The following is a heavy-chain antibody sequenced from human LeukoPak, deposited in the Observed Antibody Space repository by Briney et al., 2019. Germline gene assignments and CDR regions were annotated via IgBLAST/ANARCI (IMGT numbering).Heavy chain of an antibody. CDR1: GGTFSSYA. V-gene: IGHV1-69*13. CDR3: AREFRFLEWPERYFDL. Sequence: APVKVSCKASGGTFSSYAISWVRQAPGQGLEWMGGIIPIFGTVNYAQKFQGRVTITADESTSTAYMELSSLRSEDTAVYYCAREFRFLEWPERYFDLWGRGTLVTVSS. CDR2: IIPIFGTV. J-gene: IGHJ2*01. D-gene: IGHD3-3*01.